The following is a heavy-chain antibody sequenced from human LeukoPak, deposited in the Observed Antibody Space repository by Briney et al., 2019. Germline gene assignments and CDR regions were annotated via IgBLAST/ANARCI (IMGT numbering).Heavy chain of an antibody. CDR2: ISWDGGST. CDR1: GFTFDDYA. CDR3: AKEASSGYYRYFDY. Sequence: GGSLRLSCAASGFTFDDYAMHWVRQAPGKGLEWVSLISWDGGSTYYADSVKGRFTISRDNSKNSLYLQMNSLRAEDTALYYCAKEASSGYYRYFDYWGQGTLVTVSS. V-gene: IGHV3-43D*03. J-gene: IGHJ4*02. D-gene: IGHD3-22*01.